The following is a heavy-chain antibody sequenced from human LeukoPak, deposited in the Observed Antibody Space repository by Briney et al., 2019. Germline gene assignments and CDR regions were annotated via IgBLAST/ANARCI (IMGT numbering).Heavy chain of an antibody. Sequence: PGGSLTLSCAASGFTVSSSYMSWVRQAPGEGLEWVSVIYSGGSTYYADFVKGRFTISRDNSKNTLYLQMNSLRAEDTAVYYCASIPGYSSSWTLYWGQGMLVTVSS. D-gene: IGHD6-13*01. J-gene: IGHJ4*02. CDR2: IYSGGST. CDR3: ASIPGYSSSWTLY. V-gene: IGHV3-66*01. CDR1: GFTVSSSY.